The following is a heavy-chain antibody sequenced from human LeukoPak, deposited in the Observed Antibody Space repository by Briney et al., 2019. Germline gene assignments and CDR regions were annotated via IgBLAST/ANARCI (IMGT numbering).Heavy chain of an antibody. CDR3: ARDLVVSCSSTSCSVAPSDF. J-gene: IGHJ4*02. CDR2: IIPILGIA. Sequence: SVKVSCKASGGTFSSYAITWVRQAPGQGLEWMGRIIPILGIATYAQNFQGRVTITADKSTSTAYIELSSLRSDDTAVYYCARDLVVSCSSTSCSVAPSDFWGRGTLVTVSS. V-gene: IGHV1-69*04. D-gene: IGHD2-2*01. CDR1: GGTFSSYA.